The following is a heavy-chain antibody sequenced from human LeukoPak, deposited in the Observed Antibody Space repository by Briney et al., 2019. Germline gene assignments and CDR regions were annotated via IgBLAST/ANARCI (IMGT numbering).Heavy chain of an antibody. J-gene: IGHJ4*02. Sequence: GGSLRLSCAASGFSFSSYEMSWVRQAPGKGLEWVSYISSSGSTIYYADSVKGRFSISRDNAKNSLYLQMNRLRAEDTAVYYCARDLYGYDSSGSSPLFDYWGQGTLVTVSS. D-gene: IGHD3-22*01. CDR2: ISSSGSTI. CDR3: ARDLYGYDSSGSSPLFDY. CDR1: GFSFSSYE. V-gene: IGHV3-48*03.